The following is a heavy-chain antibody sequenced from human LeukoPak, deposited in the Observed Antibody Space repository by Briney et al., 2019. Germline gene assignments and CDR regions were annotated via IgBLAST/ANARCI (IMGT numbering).Heavy chain of an antibody. CDR1: GFTFSSYA. Sequence: TGGSLRLSCAASGFTFSSYAMSWVRQAPGKGLEWVATIDSGGTTYYADSVKGRFTISRDNSKNTLYLQMNSLRAEDTAVYYCAKDSPRYYGSGSYYMNWGQGTLVTVSS. D-gene: IGHD3-10*01. CDR2: IDSGGTT. J-gene: IGHJ4*02. V-gene: IGHV3-23*01. CDR3: AKDSPRYYGSGSYYMN.